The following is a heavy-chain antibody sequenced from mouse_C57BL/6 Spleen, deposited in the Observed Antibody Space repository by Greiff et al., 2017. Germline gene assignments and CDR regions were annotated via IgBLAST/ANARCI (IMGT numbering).Heavy chain of an antibody. CDR2: ISSGGSYT. CDR1: GFTFSSYG. J-gene: IGHJ1*03. V-gene: IGHV5-6*01. Sequence: EVKLMESGGDLVKPGGSLKLSCAASGFTFSSYGMSWVRQTPDKRLEWVATISSGGSYTYYPDSVKGRFTISRDNAKNTLYLQRSSLKSEDTAMYYCAREVITTVVAKGWYFDVWGTGTTVTVSS. D-gene: IGHD1-1*01. CDR3: AREVITTVVAKGWYFDV.